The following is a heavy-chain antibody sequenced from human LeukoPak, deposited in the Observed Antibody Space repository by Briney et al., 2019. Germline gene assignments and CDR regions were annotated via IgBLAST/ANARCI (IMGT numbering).Heavy chain of an antibody. CDR3: ARDNWNSH. V-gene: IGHV3-74*01. CDR1: GFTFSTYW. Sequence: GRSLRLSCAASGFTFSTYWMHWVRQAPGKGLVWVSRMNSDGSTTSYADSVKGRFTISRDNAKNTLYLQMNSLRAEDTAVYYCARDNWNSHWGQGTLVTVSS. J-gene: IGHJ4*02. CDR2: MNSDGSTT. D-gene: IGHD1-1*01.